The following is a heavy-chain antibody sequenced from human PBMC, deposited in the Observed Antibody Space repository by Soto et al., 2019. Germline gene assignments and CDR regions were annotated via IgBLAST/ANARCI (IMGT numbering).Heavy chain of an antibody. D-gene: IGHD3-16*01. V-gene: IGHV3-23*01. CDR1: GFTFSSYA. CDR3: AKFVITFGGVAGAYGMDV. J-gene: IGHJ6*02. Sequence: PGGSLRLSCAASGFTFSSYAMSWVRQAPGKGLEWVSAISGSGGSTYYADSVKGRFTISRDNSKNTLYLQMNSLRAEDTAVYYCAKFVITFGGVAGAYGMDVWGQGTTVTVS. CDR2: ISGSGGST.